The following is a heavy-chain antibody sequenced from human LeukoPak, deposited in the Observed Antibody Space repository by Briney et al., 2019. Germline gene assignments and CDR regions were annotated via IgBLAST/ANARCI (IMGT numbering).Heavy chain of an antibody. J-gene: IGHJ4*02. Sequence: GESLKISCKGSGYSFTSYWIGWVRQMPGKGLGWMGIIYPGDSDTRYSPSFQGQVTISADKSISTAYLQWGSLKASDTAMYYCARQPTYHQWLAGYWGQGTLVTVSS. V-gene: IGHV5-51*01. CDR3: ARQPTYHQWLAGY. CDR1: GYSFTSYW. D-gene: IGHD6-19*01. CDR2: IYPGDSDT.